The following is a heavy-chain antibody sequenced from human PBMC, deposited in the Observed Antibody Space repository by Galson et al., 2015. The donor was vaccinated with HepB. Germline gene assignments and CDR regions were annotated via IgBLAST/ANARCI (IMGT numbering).Heavy chain of an antibody. CDR3: ARHDGSSLYDALDI. D-gene: IGHD6-13*01. Sequence: QSGAEVKKPGESLKISCRGSGYTFTTYWIAWVRQMPGEGLEWMGVIFPGNSDTRYSKSLQGQVTMSVDKPVTTAYLHWNSLKASDSAMYYCARHDGSSLYDALDIWGQGTMVIVSS. CDR1: GYTFTTYW. CDR2: IFPGNSDT. V-gene: IGHV5-51*04. J-gene: IGHJ3*02.